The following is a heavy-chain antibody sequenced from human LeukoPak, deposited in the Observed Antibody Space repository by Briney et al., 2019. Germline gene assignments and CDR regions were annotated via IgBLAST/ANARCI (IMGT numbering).Heavy chain of an antibody. CDR2: IYYSGST. D-gene: IGHD2/OR15-2a*01. CDR3: ARQISSSRLFDY. Sequence: SETLSLTCTVSGGSISSYYWGWIRQPPGKGLEWIGSIYYSGSTYYNPSLKSRVTISVDTSKNQFSLKLSSVTAADTAVYYCARQISSSRLFDYWGQGTLVTVSS. CDR1: GGSISSYY. V-gene: IGHV4-39*01. J-gene: IGHJ4*02.